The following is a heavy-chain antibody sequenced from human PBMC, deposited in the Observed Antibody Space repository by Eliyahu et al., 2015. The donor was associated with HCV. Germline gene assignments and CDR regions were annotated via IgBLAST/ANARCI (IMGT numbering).Heavy chain of an antibody. J-gene: IGHJ4*02. CDR3: ARDTPPLS. CDR2: INSGGGK. CDR1: GFTVSSNY. D-gene: IGHD2-15*01. V-gene: IGHV3-66*01. Sequence: EVQLVESGGGLAQPGGSLXLSXAASGFTVSSNYVSWVRQAPGKGLEWVSVINSGGGKIYADSVKGRFTISKDISKNTVYLQMNSLRVEDTAVYYCARDTPPLSWGQGTLVTLPS.